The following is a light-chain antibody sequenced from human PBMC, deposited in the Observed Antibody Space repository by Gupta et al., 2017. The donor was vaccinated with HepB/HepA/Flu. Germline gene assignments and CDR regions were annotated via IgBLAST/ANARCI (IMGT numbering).Light chain of an antibody. CDR3: QAWDSSTFV. CDR2: QDN. J-gene: IGLJ2*01. V-gene: IGLV3-1*01. Sequence: SYELTQPPSVSVSPGQTASITCSGDKLGDKYAYWYQQKPGQSPVLVIYQDNKRPSGIPERFSGSNSGNTATLTIRGTQAMDEADYYCQAWDSSTFVFGGGTKLTVL. CDR1: KLGDKY.